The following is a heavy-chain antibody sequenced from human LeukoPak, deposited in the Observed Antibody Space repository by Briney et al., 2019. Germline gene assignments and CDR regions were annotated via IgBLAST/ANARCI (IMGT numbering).Heavy chain of an antibody. Sequence: SETLSLTCTVSGGSFNNDYYWSWIRQPPGKGLEWIGYISYSGNTYYNPSLKSRVTISVDTSKNQFSLKLISVTAADTAVYFCGRVYYYGSEIYNKKGLWLDPWGQGTLVTVSS. CDR1: GGSFNNDYY. D-gene: IGHD3-10*01. J-gene: IGHJ5*02. V-gene: IGHV4-30-4*01. CDR2: ISYSGNT. CDR3: GRVYYYGSEIYNKKGLWLDP.